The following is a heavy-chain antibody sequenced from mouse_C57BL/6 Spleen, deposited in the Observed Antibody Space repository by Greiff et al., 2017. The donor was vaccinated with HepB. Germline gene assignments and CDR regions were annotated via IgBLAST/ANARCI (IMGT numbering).Heavy chain of an antibody. Sequence: VQLQQSGAELVRPGASVKLSCKASGYTFTDYYINWVKQRPGQGLEWIARIYPGSGNTYYNEKFKGKATLTAEKSSSTAYMQLSSLTSEDSAVYSCARRGYSYYFDYWGQGTTLTVSS. J-gene: IGHJ2*01. CDR2: IYPGSGNT. CDR1: GYTFTDYY. D-gene: IGHD3-1*01. V-gene: IGHV1-76*01. CDR3: ARRGYSYYFDY.